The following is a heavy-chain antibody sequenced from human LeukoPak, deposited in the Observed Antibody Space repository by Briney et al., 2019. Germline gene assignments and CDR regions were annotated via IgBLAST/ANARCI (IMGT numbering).Heavy chain of an antibody. D-gene: IGHD3-3*01. CDR2: ISSGSSTI. V-gene: IGHV3-48*04. Sequence: GGSLRLSCAASGFTFSDCNMNWVRQAPGKGLEWVSYISSGSSTIYYADSVKGRFTISRDNAKNSLYLQMNSLRADDTAVYYCASNVFTIFGPRDYYMDVWGKGTTVTVSS. CDR3: ASNVFTIFGPRDYYMDV. J-gene: IGHJ6*03. CDR1: GFTFSDCN.